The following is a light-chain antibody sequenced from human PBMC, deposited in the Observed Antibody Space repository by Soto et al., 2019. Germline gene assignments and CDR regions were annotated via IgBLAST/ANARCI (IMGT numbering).Light chain of an antibody. V-gene: IGKV3-20*01. J-gene: IGKJ1*01. CDR2: DAS. CDR1: QTVINNY. Sequence: EFVLTQSPGTLSLSPGERATLSCRASQTVINNYLAWYQQKPGQAPRLLIYDASSRATGTPDRFSGSGSGTDFTLTINRLEPEDFALYYCQQYGSSPPTFGQGTKVDIK. CDR3: QQYGSSPPT.